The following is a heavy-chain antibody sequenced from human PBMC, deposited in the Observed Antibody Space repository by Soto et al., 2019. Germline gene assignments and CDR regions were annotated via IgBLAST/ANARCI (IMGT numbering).Heavy chain of an antibody. CDR1: GGSIRSYY. J-gene: IGHJ4*02. D-gene: IGHD3-16*02. CDR2: IYYSGST. V-gene: IGHV4-59*01. Sequence: SETQSLTCPVSGGSIRSYYWSWIRQPPGKGLEWIGYIYYSGSTNYNPSLKSRVTISVDTSKNQFSLKLSSVTAADTAVYYCARDRGDYVWGSYRSYYFDYWGQGTLVTVSS. CDR3: ARDRGDYVWGSYRSYYFDY.